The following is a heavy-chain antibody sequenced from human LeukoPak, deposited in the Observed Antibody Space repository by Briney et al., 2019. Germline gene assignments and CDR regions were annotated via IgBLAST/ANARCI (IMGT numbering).Heavy chain of an antibody. CDR1: GFTFDDYA. Sequence: GGSLRLSCAASGFTFDDYAMHWVRQAPGKGLEWVSGISWNSGSIGYADSVKGRFTISRDNAKNSLYLQMNSLKTEDTAVYYCTTAQRMVRGYYYMDVWGKGITVTVSS. CDR2: ISWNSGSI. J-gene: IGHJ6*03. V-gene: IGHV3-9*01. CDR3: TTAQRMVRGYYYMDV. D-gene: IGHD3-10*01.